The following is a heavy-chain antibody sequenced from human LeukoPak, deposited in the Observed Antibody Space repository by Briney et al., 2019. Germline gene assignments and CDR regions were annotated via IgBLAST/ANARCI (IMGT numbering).Heavy chain of an antibody. Sequence: ASVKVSCKASGGTFSSYAISWVRQAPGQGLEWMGGIIPIFGTADYAQKFQGRVTITADESTSTAYMELSSLRSEDTAVYYCARDKQWLVQFFDYWGQGTLVTVSS. CDR2: IIPIFGTA. V-gene: IGHV1-69*13. CDR3: ARDKQWLVQFFDY. CDR1: GGTFSSYA. J-gene: IGHJ4*02. D-gene: IGHD6-19*01.